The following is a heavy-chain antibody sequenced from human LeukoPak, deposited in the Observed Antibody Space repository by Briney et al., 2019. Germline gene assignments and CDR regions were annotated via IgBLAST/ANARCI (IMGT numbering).Heavy chain of an antibody. J-gene: IGHJ2*01. Sequence: SETLSLTCAVYGGSFSGYYWSWIRQPPGKGLEWIGEINHSGSTNYNPSLKSRVTISVDTSKNQFSLKLSSVTAAGTAVYYCARSYYKVWYFDLWGRGTLVTVSS. CDR3: ARSYYKVWYFDL. V-gene: IGHV4-34*01. CDR1: GGSFSGYY. CDR2: INHSGST. D-gene: IGHD3-10*01.